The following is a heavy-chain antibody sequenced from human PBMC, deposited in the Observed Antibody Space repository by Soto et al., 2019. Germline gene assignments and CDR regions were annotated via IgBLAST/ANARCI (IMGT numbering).Heavy chain of an antibody. CDR1: GFTFSNYW. V-gene: IGHV3-7*01. CDR2: INQNGGAM. J-gene: IGHJ4*02. D-gene: IGHD1-1*01. CDR3: ARVWNDGRFDY. Sequence: GGSLRLSFAASGFTFSNYWMTWVRQAPGKGLEWVASINQNGGAMHYVDSVKGRFTVSRDNAKNSLYLQVNSLRAEDTAVFYCARVWNDGRFDYWGQGTLVTVSS.